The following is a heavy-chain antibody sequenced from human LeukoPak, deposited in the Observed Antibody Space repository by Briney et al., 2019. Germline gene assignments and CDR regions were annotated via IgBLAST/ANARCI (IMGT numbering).Heavy chain of an antibody. CDR3: ARFSGAISDAFDI. CDR1: GYTFTSFY. V-gene: IGHV1-46*01. CDR2: INPSGGST. Sequence: ASVKVSCKASGYTFTSFYMHWVRQAPGQGLEWMGIINPSGGSTSYAQKFQGRVTITADKSTSTAYMELSSLRSEDTAVYYCARFSGAISDAFDIWGQGTMVTVSS. D-gene: IGHD3-3*02. J-gene: IGHJ3*02.